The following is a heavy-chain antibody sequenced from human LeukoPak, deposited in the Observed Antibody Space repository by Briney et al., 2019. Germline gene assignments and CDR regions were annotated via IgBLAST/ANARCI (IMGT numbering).Heavy chain of an antibody. D-gene: IGHD2-2*01. CDR3: ARGPPLVVVPAAMRESDY. J-gene: IGHJ4*02. CDR2: INHSGST. CDR1: GGSFSGYY. Sequence: PSETLSLTCAVSGGSFSGYYWSWVRQPPGKGLEWIGEINHSGSTNYNPSLTSRVTISVATSKNQFSLKLASVTAADRAVYYCARGPPLVVVPAAMRESDYWGQGTLVTVSS. V-gene: IGHV4-34*01.